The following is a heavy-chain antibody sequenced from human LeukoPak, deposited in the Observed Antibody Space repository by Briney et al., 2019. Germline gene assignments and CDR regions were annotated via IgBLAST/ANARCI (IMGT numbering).Heavy chain of an antibody. D-gene: IGHD3-3*01. CDR1: GYTFTGYY. CDR2: INPSGGST. V-gene: IGHV1-46*01. Sequence: ASVKVSCKASGYTFTGYYMHWVRQAPGQGLEWMGIINPSGGSTSYAQKFQGRVTITADKSTSTAYMELSSLRSEDTAVYYCARFRRPYYDFWSGYYTFLGAFDIWGQGTMVTVSS. J-gene: IGHJ3*02. CDR3: ARFRRPYYDFWSGYYTFLGAFDI.